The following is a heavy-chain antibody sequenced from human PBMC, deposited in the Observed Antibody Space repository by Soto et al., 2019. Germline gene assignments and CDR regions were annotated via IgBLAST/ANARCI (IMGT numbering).Heavy chain of an antibody. J-gene: IGHJ5*02. CDR2: IYYGGTS. CDR3: ARVTFDHFVHWFDP. V-gene: IGHV4-59*08. D-gene: IGHD3-9*01. Sequence: PSETLSLTCTVSGVSISPYYWSWIRQPPGKGLEWVGYIYYGGTSSYNPSLKSRITINPDTSKNQFSLLLNSVTPEDTAVYYCARVTFDHFVHWFDPWGQGTLVTVSS. CDR1: GVSISPYY.